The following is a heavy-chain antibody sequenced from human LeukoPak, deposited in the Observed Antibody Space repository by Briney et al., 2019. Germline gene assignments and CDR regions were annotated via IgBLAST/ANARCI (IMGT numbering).Heavy chain of an antibody. CDR3: AKGYASGTYASRGGGGFDP. Sequence: PGGSLRLSCAASGFTFSSYEMNWVRQAPGKGLEWVSYISSSGSTIYYADSVKGRFTISRDNSKNTLYLQMKSLRAEDTAVYYCAKGYASGTYASRGGGGFDPWGQGTLVTVSS. CDR1: GFTFSSYE. V-gene: IGHV3-48*03. J-gene: IGHJ5*02. CDR2: ISSSGSTI. D-gene: IGHD3-10*01.